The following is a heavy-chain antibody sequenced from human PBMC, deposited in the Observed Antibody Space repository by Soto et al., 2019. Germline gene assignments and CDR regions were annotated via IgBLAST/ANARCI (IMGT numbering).Heavy chain of an antibody. CDR1: GYSFTSYW. CDR3: ARHTGYCSSTSCSLSYGMDV. CDR2: IYPGDSDT. D-gene: IGHD2-2*01. Sequence: GESLKISFKGSGYSFTSYWIGWVLQMPGKGLEWMGIIYPGDSDTRYSPSFQGQVTISADKSISTAYLQWSSLKASDTAMYYCARHTGYCSSTSCSLSYGMDVWGQGTTVTVSS. V-gene: IGHV5-51*01. J-gene: IGHJ6*02.